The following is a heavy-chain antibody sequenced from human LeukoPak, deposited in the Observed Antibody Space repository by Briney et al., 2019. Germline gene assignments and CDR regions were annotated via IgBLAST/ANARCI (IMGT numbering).Heavy chain of an antibody. D-gene: IGHD1/OR15-1a*01. V-gene: IGHV3-30*02. Sequence: GGSLRLSCAASGFTFSSYGMHWVRQAPGKGLEWVAFIRYDGSNKYYADSVKGRFTISRDNSKSTLYLQMDSLRAEDTAVYYCAKGPRAVEHSTHRFDYWGQGTLVTVSS. CDR1: GFTFSSYG. CDR3: AKGPRAVEHSTHRFDY. CDR2: IRYDGSNK. J-gene: IGHJ4*02.